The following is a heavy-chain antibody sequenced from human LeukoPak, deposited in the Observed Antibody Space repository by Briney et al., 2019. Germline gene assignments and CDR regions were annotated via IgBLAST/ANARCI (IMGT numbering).Heavy chain of an antibody. V-gene: IGHV3-48*04. CDR2: ISSSSSTI. J-gene: IGHJ6*02. CDR1: GFTFSSYS. Sequence: PGGSLRLSCAASGFTFSSYSMNWVRQAPGKGLEWVSYISSSSSTIYYADSVKGRFTISRDNAKNSLYLQMNSLRAEDTAVYYCARVMYYYDSSGYYYVPYYYYYYGMDVWGQGTTVTVSS. CDR3: ARVMYYYDSSGYYYVPYYYYYYGMDV. D-gene: IGHD3-22*01.